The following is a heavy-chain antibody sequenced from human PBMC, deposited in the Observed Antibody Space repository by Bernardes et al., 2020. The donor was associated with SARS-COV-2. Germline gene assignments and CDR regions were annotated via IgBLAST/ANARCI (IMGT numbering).Heavy chain of an antibody. CDR3: ASVTWSSHDGFDI. D-gene: IGHD6-13*01. Sequence: ASVKVSCKASGYTFTDYHIHWVRQAPGQGLEWMGWVHPKSGDTSFAQNFQGRVTMTRDTSVSTAYMELSRLRFDDTAVYYCASVTWSSHDGFDIWGQGTVVTVSS. J-gene: IGHJ3*02. CDR1: GYTFTDYH. CDR2: VHPKSGDT. V-gene: IGHV1-2*02.